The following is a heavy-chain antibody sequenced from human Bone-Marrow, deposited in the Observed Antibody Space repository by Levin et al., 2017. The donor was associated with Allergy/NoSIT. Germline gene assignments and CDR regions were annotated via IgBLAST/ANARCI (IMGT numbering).Heavy chain of an antibody. Sequence: LSLTCAASGFTFSSYAMSWVRQAPGKGLEWVSAISNSGGNTYYADSVKGRFAISRDNSKNTLCLQMNSLRAEDTAVYYCALRLTSWGQGTMVTVSS. J-gene: IGHJ3*01. V-gene: IGHV3-23*01. CDR1: GFTFSSYA. D-gene: IGHD2-21*01. CDR2: ISNSGGNT. CDR3: ALRLTS.